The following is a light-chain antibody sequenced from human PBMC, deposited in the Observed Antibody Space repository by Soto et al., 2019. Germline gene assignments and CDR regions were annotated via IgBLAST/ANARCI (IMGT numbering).Light chain of an antibody. Sequence: EIGLTQSPGTLSLSPGERATLSCRASQSVSSSYLAWYQQKPGQAPRLLIYGASSRATGIPDRFSGSGSGTDFALTISTLEPEDFAVYYCQEYGSSPLTFGGGTKVVIK. J-gene: IGKJ4*01. CDR3: QEYGSSPLT. V-gene: IGKV3-20*01. CDR2: GAS. CDR1: QSVSSSY.